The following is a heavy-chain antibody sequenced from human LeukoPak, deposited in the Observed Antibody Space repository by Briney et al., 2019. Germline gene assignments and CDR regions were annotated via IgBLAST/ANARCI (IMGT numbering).Heavy chain of an antibody. CDR2: IIPIFGTA. Sequence: SVKVSCKASGGTFSSYAISWVRQAPGQGLEWMGGIIPIFGTANYAQKFQGRVTITADKSTSTAYMELSSLRSEDMAVYYCARQPATAIPYYFDYWGQGTLVTVSS. J-gene: IGHJ4*02. CDR1: GGTFSSYA. D-gene: IGHD2-2*02. CDR3: ARQPATAIPYYFDY. V-gene: IGHV1-69*06.